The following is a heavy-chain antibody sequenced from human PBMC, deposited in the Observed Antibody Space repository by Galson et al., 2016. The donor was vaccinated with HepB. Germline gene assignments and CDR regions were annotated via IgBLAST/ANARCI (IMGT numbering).Heavy chain of an antibody. Sequence: SLRLSCAASGFTVSSNYMSWVRQAPGKGLEWVSVIYSGGSTYYADSVKGRFTISRDDSKNTLYLQMNSLRAEDTAVYYCARAERWELHFDYWGQGTLVTVSS. CDR2: IYSGGST. CDR3: ARAERWELHFDY. CDR1: GFTVSSNY. D-gene: IGHD1-26*01. V-gene: IGHV3-53*01. J-gene: IGHJ4*02.